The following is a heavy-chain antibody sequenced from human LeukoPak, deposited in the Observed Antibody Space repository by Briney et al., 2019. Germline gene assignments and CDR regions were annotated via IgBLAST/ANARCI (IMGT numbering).Heavy chain of an antibody. CDR2: INPNSGGT. Sequence: ASVKVSCKASGYTFTGYYMHWVRQAPGQGLEWMGWINPNSGGTNYAQKFQGRVTMTRDTSISTAFMELSGLRSDDTAVYYCAGSSLSVDLYYYHMDVWGKGTTVTVSS. CDR3: AGSSLSVDLYYYHMDV. D-gene: IGHD6-19*01. CDR1: GYTFTGYY. V-gene: IGHV1-2*02. J-gene: IGHJ6*03.